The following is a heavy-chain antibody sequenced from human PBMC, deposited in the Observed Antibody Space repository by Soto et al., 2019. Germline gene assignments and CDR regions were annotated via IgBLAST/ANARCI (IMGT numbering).Heavy chain of an antibody. CDR3: TTTDRDDYIWGSYRYLDY. J-gene: IGHJ4*02. Sequence: GGSLRLSCAASGFTFSNAWMSWVRQAPGKGLEWVGRIKSKTDGGTTDYAAPVKGRFTISRDDSKNTLYLQMNSLKTEDTAVYYCTTTDRDDYIWGSYRYLDYWGQGTLVTVSS. V-gene: IGHV3-15*01. D-gene: IGHD3-16*02. CDR2: IKSKTDGGTT. CDR1: GFTFSNAW.